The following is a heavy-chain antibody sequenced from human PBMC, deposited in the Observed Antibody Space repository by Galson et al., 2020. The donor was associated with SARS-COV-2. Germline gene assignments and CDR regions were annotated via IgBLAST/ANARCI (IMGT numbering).Heavy chain of an antibody. CDR2: ISGSCGST. CDR3: AKDDCEAAAGTCGWFDP. D-gene: IGHD6-13*01. J-gene: IGHJ5*02. CDR1: GFTFSSYA. V-gene: IGHV3-23*01. Sequence: GGSLRLSCAASGFTFSSYAMSWVRQAPGKGLEWVSAISGSCGSTYYADSVKGRFTISRDNSKNTLYLQMNSLRAEDTAVYYCAKDDCEAAAGTCGWFDPWGQGTLVTVSS.